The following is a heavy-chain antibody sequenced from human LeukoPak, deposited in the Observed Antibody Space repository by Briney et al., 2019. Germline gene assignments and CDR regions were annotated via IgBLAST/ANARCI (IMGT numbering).Heavy chain of an antibody. V-gene: IGHV1-2*02. CDR3: ATLYYYGSGRTNYFDY. D-gene: IGHD3-10*01. Sequence: ASVKVSCKASGYTFTGYYMYWVRQAPGQGLEWMGWINPNSGGTNYAQKFQGRVTMTRDTSISTAYMELSRLRSDDTAVYYCATLYYYGSGRTNYFDYWGQGTLVTVSS. J-gene: IGHJ4*02. CDR2: INPNSGGT. CDR1: GYTFTGYY.